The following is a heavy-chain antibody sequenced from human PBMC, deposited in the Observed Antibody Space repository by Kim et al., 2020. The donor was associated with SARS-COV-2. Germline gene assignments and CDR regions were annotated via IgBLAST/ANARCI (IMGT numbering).Heavy chain of an antibody. Sequence: VGSLRLSCAASGFAFNHYTMNWVRQTPGKGLECLSLISEDGGFTYYRDSVKGRFTISRDNSENSLYLQMNSLGPEDTALYYCAKGTRGYNYGGTFDYWGRGSLVSVSS. D-gene: IGHD1-1*01. J-gene: IGHJ4*02. CDR2: ISEDGGFT. V-gene: IGHV3-43*02. CDR3: AKGTRGYNYGGTFDY. CDR1: GFAFNHYT.